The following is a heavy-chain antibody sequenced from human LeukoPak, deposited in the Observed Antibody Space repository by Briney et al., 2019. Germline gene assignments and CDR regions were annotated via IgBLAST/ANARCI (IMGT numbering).Heavy chain of an antibody. J-gene: IGHJ3*02. V-gene: IGHV3-7*01. D-gene: IGHD3-22*01. CDR3: ARGKWLLLEMGAFDI. CDR1: GFTFSSYW. Sequence: GGSLRLSCAASGFTFSSYWMSWVRQAPGKGLEWVANINKDGSEKYYVDSVKGRFTISRDNAKNSLYLQMNSLRAEDTAVYYCARGKWLLLEMGAFDIWGQGTMVTVSS. CDR2: INKDGSEK.